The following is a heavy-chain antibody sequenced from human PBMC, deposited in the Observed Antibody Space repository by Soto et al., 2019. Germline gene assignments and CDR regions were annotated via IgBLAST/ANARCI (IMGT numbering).Heavy chain of an antibody. V-gene: IGHV3-30-3*01. D-gene: IGHD6-13*01. CDR1: GFTFSSYA. Sequence: GGSLRLSCAASGFTFSSYAMHWVRQAPGKGLEWVAVISYDGSNKYYADSVKGRFTISRDNSKNTLYLQMNSLRAEDTAVYYCASSEPIAAAGTGGFDPWGQGTLVTVSS. J-gene: IGHJ5*02. CDR3: ASSEPIAAAGTGGFDP. CDR2: ISYDGSNK.